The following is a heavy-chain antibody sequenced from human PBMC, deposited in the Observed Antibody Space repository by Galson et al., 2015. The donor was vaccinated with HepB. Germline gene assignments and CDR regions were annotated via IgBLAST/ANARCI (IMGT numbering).Heavy chain of an antibody. D-gene: IGHD5-24*01. J-gene: IGHJ4*02. CDR2: ISSSSSTI. CDR1: GFTFSSYS. V-gene: IGHV3-48*01. Sequence: LRLSCAASGFTFSSYSMNWVRQAPGKGLEWVSYISSSSSTIYYADSVKGRFTISRDNAKNSLYLQMNSLRAEDTAVYYCARDLEMATTLGRGNTDYWGQGTLVTVSS. CDR3: ARDLEMATTLGRGNTDY.